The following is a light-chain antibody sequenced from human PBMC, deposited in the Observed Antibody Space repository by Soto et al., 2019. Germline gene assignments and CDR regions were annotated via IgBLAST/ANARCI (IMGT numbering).Light chain of an antibody. CDR3: NSYTSKSTGV. J-gene: IGLJ1*01. CDR2: EFS. Sequence: QSALTQPASVSGSPGQSITISCTGTSSDVGGYNYVSWYQQHPGKAPKRIIYEFSNRPSGASKRFSGSKSGNTASLTISGLQPEDEADYYCNSYTSKSTGVFGTGTKVTV. CDR1: SSDVGGYNY. V-gene: IGLV2-14*01.